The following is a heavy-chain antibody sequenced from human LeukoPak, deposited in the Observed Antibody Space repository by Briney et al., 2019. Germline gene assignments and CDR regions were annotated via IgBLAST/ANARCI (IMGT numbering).Heavy chain of an antibody. D-gene: IGHD4-17*01. CDR1: GLTFSSHE. CDR3: AKAVRLLLDY. J-gene: IGHJ4*02. V-gene: IGHV3-48*03. Sequence: PGGSLRLSCAASGLTFSSHEMNWVRQAPGKGLEWVSYISSSGSTIYYADSVKGRFTISRDNAKNSLYLQMNSLRAEDTAVYYCAKAVRLLLDYWGQGTLVTVSS. CDR2: ISSSGSTI.